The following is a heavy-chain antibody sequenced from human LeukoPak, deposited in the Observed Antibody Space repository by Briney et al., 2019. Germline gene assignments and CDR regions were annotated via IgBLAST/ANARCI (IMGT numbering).Heavy chain of an antibody. J-gene: IGHJ4*02. V-gene: IGHV3-48*01. Sequence: GGSLRLSCAASGFTFSSYGMHWVRQAPGKGLEWVSYISSSSSTIYYADSVKGRFTISRDNAKNSLYLQMNSLRAEDTAVYYCARTYDSSGYYKPYYFDYWGQGTLVTVSS. CDR3: ARTYDSSGYYKPYYFDY. CDR2: ISSSSSTI. D-gene: IGHD3-22*01. CDR1: GFTFSSYG.